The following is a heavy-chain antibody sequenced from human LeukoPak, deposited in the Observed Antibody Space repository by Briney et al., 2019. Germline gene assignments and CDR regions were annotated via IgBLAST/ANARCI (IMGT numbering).Heavy chain of an antibody. CDR2: ISGSGGST. J-gene: IGHJ4*02. Sequence: PGGSLRLSCAASGFTFSSYAMSWVRQAPGKGLEWVSAISGSGGSTSYADSVKGRFTISRDNSKNTLYLQMNSLRAEDTAVYYCAKDLNSDYDYVWGSYDYWGQGTLVTVSS. CDR1: GFTFSSYA. CDR3: AKDLNSDYDYVWGSYDY. V-gene: IGHV3-23*01. D-gene: IGHD3-16*01.